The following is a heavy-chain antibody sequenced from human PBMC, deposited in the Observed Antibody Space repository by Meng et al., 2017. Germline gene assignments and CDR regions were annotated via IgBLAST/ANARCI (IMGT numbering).Heavy chain of an antibody. D-gene: IGHD2-21*02. CDR2: IIPIFGTA. J-gene: IGHJ5*02. Sequence: SVKVSCKASGGTFSSYTISWVRQAPGQGLEWMGGIIPIFGTANYAQKFLGRVTITADKSTSTAYMELSSLRSEDTAVDYCARPRDSYWFDPWGQGTLVTVSS. CDR3: ARPRDSYWFDP. CDR1: GGTFSSYT. V-gene: IGHV1-69*06.